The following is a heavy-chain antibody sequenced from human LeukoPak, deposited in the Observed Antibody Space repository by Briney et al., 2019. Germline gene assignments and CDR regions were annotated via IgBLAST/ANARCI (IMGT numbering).Heavy chain of an antibody. CDR2: IYYSGST. CDR3: ASRKLGNDY. J-gene: IGHJ4*02. Sequence: SETLSLTCTVSGGSIRSSSYYWGWIRQPPGKGLEWIGSIYYSGSTYYNPSLKSRVTISVDRSKNQFSLELSSVTAADTAVYYCASRKLGNDYWGQGTLVTVSS. CDR1: GGSIRSSSYY. V-gene: IGHV4-39*07. D-gene: IGHD7-27*01.